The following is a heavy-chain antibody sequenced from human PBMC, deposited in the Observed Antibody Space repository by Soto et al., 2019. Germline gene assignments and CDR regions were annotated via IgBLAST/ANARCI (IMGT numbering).Heavy chain of an antibody. CDR3: AREGVAPNYYCGMDA. Sequence: APLRSSCQPSGYTFTRPGMRWVRQATGQGLEWMGWISTYNGDTNYAQTFQGRVTMTTDTSTSTVHMEVRSLRSDDTAVYYCAREGVAPNYYCGMDAWGQGNPVTV. V-gene: IGHV1-18*01. CDR1: GYTFTRPG. CDR2: ISTYNGDT. J-gene: IGHJ6*02. D-gene: IGHD2-15*01.